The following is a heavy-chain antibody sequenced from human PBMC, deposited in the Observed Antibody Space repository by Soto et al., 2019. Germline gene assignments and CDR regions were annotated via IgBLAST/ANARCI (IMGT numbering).Heavy chain of an antibody. CDR3: ARQGEAAAGRAFDY. D-gene: IGHD6-13*01. J-gene: IGHJ4*02. Sequence: SETLSLTCTVSGGCVGSGSYYWSWIRQPPGKGLEWIGYIYYSGSTNYNPSLKSRVTISVDTSKNQFSLKLSSVTAADTAVYYCARQGEAAAGRAFDYWGQGTLVTVTS. V-gene: IGHV4-61*01. CDR1: GGCVGSGSYY. CDR2: IYYSGST.